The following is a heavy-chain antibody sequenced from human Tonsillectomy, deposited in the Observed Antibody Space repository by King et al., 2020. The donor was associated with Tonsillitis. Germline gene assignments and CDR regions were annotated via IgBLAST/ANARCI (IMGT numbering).Heavy chain of an antibody. Sequence: VQLVESGGGVVQPGRSLRLSCAASGFTLSSYTLHWVRQAPGKGLQWVAVISYDGSNKYYADSVKGRFNISRDNSTNAGYLQVNSLREEDTAVYYCARGPFRDGYNLAYWGQGTLVTVSS. CDR3: ARGPFRDGYNLAY. V-gene: IGHV3-30*11. J-gene: IGHJ4*02. CDR2: ISYDGSNK. D-gene: IGHD5-24*01. CDR1: GFTLSSYT.